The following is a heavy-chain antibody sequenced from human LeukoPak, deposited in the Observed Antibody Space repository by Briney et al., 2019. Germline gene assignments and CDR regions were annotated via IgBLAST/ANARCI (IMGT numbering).Heavy chain of an antibody. CDR3: AKGSYGSGSYYYFDY. Sequence: PGVSLRLSCAASGFMFSSYGMHWVRQAPGKGLEWVAVISYDGSNKYYADSVKGRFTISRDNSKNTLYLQMNSLRAEDTAVYYCAKGSYGSGSYYYFDYWGQGTLVTVSS. V-gene: IGHV3-30*18. D-gene: IGHD3-10*01. J-gene: IGHJ4*02. CDR2: ISYDGSNK. CDR1: GFMFSSYG.